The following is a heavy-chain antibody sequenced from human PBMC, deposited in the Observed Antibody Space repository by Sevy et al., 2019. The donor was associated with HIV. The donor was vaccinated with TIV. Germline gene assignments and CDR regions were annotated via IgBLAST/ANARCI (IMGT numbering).Heavy chain of an antibody. Sequence: ASVKVSCKVFGYSLRKLSMHWVRQAPGKGLEWMGSLDPGNGEITYAQTFQGRVTMTEDTSTDTAYMELSSLTSEDTATYYSATVEFGYYSGSSYYQGDWFDPWGQGTLVTVSS. CDR3: ATVEFGYYSGSSYYQGDWFDP. J-gene: IGHJ5*02. CDR2: LDPGNGEI. D-gene: IGHD2-15*01. CDR1: GYSLRKLS. V-gene: IGHV1-24*01.